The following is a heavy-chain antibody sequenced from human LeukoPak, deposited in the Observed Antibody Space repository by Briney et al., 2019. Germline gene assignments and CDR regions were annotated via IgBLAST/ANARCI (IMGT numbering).Heavy chain of an antibody. D-gene: IGHD5-24*01. CDR1: GHTFINYG. CDR3: ARVGPHRKMATTRYHFDY. V-gene: IGHV1-18*01. Sequence: ASVKVSCKASGHTFINYGISWVRQAPGQGLEWMGWISGYNGNTKYAQKLQGRVTMTTDTSTSTAYMELRSLRSDDTAVYYCARVGPHRKMATTRYHFDYWGQGTLVTVSS. CDR2: ISGYNGNT. J-gene: IGHJ4*02.